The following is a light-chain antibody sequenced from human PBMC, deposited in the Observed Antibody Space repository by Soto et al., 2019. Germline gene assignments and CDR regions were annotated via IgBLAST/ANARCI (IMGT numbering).Light chain of an antibody. CDR2: KAS. V-gene: IGKV1-5*03. J-gene: IGKJ5*01. CDR1: QSISSW. Sequence: DIQMTQSPSTLSASVGDRVTITCRASQSISSWLAWYQQKPGKAPKLLIYKASSLESGVPSRFSGSGSGTVFTLTISSLQPDDFATYYCQHYNSAYTFGQGTRLEIK. CDR3: QHYNSAYT.